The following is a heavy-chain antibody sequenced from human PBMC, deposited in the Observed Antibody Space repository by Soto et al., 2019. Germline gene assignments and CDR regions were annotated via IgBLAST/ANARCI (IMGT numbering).Heavy chain of an antibody. D-gene: IGHD2-8*01. CDR1: GGSISSYY. V-gene: IGHV4-59*01. J-gene: IGHJ4*02. CDR2: IYYSGST. CDR3: ARDPYGTNGVCLNFDY. Sequence: SETLSLTCTVSGGSISSYYWSWIRQPPGKGLEWIGYIYYSGSTNYNPSLKSRVTISVDTSKNQFSLKLSSVTAADTAVYYCARDPYGTNGVCLNFDYWGQGTLVTVSS.